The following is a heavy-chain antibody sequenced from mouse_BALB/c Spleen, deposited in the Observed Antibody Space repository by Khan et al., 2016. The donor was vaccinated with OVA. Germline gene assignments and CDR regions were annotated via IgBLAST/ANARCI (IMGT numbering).Heavy chain of an antibody. CDR3: TRNGFGNYESWDY. Sequence: VQLQQSGTVLARPGASVKMSCKGSGYTFTNYWMHWVKQRPGQGLEWIGAIYPGNSDTNYNQKFKGQSKLTAVTSTSTAYMELNSLTNEDSAVYYCTRNGFGNYESWDYWGQGTTLTVSS. J-gene: IGHJ2*01. D-gene: IGHD2-1*01. CDR1: GYTFTNYW. V-gene: IGHV1-5*01. CDR2: IYPGNSDT.